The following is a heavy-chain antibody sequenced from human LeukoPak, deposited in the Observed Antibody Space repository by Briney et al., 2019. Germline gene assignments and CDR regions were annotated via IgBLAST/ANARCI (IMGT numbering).Heavy chain of an antibody. CDR3: ARQGYCSSTSCYFQDPIDY. Sequence: GASVKVSCKASGYTFTSYGISWVRQAPGQGLEWMGWISAYNGNTSYAQKFQGRVTMTRDTSTSTVYMELSSLRSEDTAVYYCARQGYCSSTSCYFQDPIDYWGQGTLVTVSS. CDR2: ISAYNGNT. V-gene: IGHV1-18*01. CDR1: GYTFTSYG. D-gene: IGHD2-2*01. J-gene: IGHJ4*02.